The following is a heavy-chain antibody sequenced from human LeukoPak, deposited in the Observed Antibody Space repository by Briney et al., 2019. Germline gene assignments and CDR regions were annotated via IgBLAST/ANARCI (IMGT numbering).Heavy chain of an antibody. J-gene: IGHJ4*02. CDR3: ARVTGYMIEDYFDY. D-gene: IGHD3-22*01. CDR1: GGSISSSSYS. CDR2: IYYSGST. V-gene: IGHV4-61*05. Sequence: SETLSLTCTVSGGSISSSSYSWGWIRQPPGKGLEWIGYIYYSGSTNYNPSLKSRVTISVDTSKNQFSLRLSSVTAADTAVYYCARVTGYMIEDYFDYWGQGTLVTVSS.